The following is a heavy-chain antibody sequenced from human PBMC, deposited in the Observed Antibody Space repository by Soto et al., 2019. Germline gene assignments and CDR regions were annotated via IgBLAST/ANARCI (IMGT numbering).Heavy chain of an antibody. V-gene: IGHV1-8*01. J-gene: IGHJ4*02. D-gene: IGHD2-2*01. CDR1: GYTFTSYD. CDR3: ARADRYCSSTSCYHFLDY. Sequence: ASVKVSCKASGYTFTSYDINWVRQATGQGLEWMGWMNPNSGNTGYAQKFQGRVTMTRNTSISTAYMELSSLRSEDTAVYYCARADRYCSSTSCYHFLDYWGQGTLVTVSS. CDR2: MNPNSGNT.